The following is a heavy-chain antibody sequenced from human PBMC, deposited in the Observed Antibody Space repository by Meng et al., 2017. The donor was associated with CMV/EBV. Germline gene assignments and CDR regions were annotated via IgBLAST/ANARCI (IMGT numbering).Heavy chain of an antibody. Sequence: GESLKISCAASGFTFSDYYMSWIRQAPGKGLEWVSYISSSGSTIYYADSVKGRFTISRDNAKNSLYLQMNSLRVEDTAVYYCARDLDIVVVPAAYAEGDYGMDVWGQGTTVTVSS. CDR2: ISSSGSTI. V-gene: IGHV3-11*01. CDR1: GFTFSDYY. D-gene: IGHD2-2*03. J-gene: IGHJ6*02. CDR3: ARDLDIVVVPAAYAEGDYGMDV.